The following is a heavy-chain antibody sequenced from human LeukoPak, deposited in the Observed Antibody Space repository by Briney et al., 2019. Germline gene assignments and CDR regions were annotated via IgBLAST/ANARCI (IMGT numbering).Heavy chain of an antibody. CDR1: GGSFSGYY. V-gene: IGHV4-34*01. CDR2: INHSGST. CDR3: ARWPGYFDY. Sequence: SETLSLTCAVYGGSFSGYYWSWIRQPPGKGLEWIGEINHSGSTNYNPSLKSRVTISVDTSKNQFSLKLSSVTAADTATYYCARWPGYFDYWGQGTLVTVSS. J-gene: IGHJ4*02.